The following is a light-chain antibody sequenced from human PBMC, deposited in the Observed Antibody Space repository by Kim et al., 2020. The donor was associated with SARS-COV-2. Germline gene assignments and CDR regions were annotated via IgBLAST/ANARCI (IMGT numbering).Light chain of an antibody. CDR2: AAS. Sequence: SASVGDRVSITCRASQSIRSNLNWYQQRPGKAPNLLISAASSLQSGVPSRFSGSGSGTDFTLTISSLQPEDFSTYYCQQSHSIPYTFGQGTKLEIK. CDR3: QQSHSIPYT. J-gene: IGKJ2*01. V-gene: IGKV1-39*01. CDR1: QSIRSN.